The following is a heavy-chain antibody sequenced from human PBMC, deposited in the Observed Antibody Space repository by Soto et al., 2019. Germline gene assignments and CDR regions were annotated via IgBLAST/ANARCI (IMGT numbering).Heavy chain of an antibody. V-gene: IGHV5-51*01. Sequence: ESLKISCKGSGYSFTSYWIGWVRQMPGKGLEWMGIIYPGDSDTRYSPSFQGQVTISADKSISTAYLQWSSLKASDTAMYYCARRQTPHYGSGSYCPFDYFGQGNLGTVSS. CDR2: IYPGDSDT. CDR1: GYSFTSYW. CDR3: ARRQTPHYGSGSYCPFDY. J-gene: IGHJ4*02. D-gene: IGHD3-10*01.